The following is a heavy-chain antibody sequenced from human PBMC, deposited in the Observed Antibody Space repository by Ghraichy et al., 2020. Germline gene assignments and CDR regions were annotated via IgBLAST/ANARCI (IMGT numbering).Heavy chain of an antibody. CDR3: ARDKGRQSFMVGALFWYFDL. CDR1: GFTFSTYN. J-gene: IGHJ2*01. V-gene: IGHV3-48*02. D-gene: IGHD1-26*01. CDR2: ISSSSSPI. Sequence: GGSLRLSCAASGFTFSTYNMNWVRQAPGKGLEWVSYISSSSSPIYYADSVKGRFTISRDNAKNSLYLQMNSLRDEDTAVYYCARDKGRQSFMVGALFWYFDLWGRGTLVAVSS.